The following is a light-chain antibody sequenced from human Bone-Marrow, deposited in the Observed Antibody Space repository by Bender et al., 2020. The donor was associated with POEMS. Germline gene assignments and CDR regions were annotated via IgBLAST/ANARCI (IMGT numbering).Light chain of an antibody. CDR1: ALPKQY. CDR2: KDT. V-gene: IGLV3-25*02. J-gene: IGLJ3*02. Sequence: SSELTQPPSVSVSPGQTARITCSGDALPKQYAYWYQRRPGQAPVLVIYKDTERPSGIPERFSGSRSGTSASLAISGLQSEDEADYYCAVWDDSLNGWVFGGGTKLTVL. CDR3: AVWDDSLNGWV.